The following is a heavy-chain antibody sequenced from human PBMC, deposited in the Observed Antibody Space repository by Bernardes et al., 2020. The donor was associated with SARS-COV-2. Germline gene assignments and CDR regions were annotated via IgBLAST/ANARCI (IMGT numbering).Heavy chain of an antibody. CDR3: ARRAQNDFWSGYAAFDI. D-gene: IGHD3-3*01. CDR2: IYPGDSDT. Sequence: GESLKISCKGSGYSFTSYWIGWVRQMPGKGLEWMGIIYPGDSDTRYSPSFQGQVTISADKSISTAYLQWSSLKASDTAMYYCARRAQNDFWSGYAAFDIWGQGTMVTVSS. J-gene: IGHJ3*02. CDR1: GYSFTSYW. V-gene: IGHV5-51*01.